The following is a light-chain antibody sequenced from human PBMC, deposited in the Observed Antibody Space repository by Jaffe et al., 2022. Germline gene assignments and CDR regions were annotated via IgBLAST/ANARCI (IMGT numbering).Light chain of an antibody. Sequence: DIQMTQSPSSLSASVGDRVTITCRAGQTIRTYLNWYQQKPGKAPKLLIYDASSLQSGVPSRFSGGGSGTDFTLTISSLQPEDFATYYCQQSHSTPYTFGQGTKLEIK. CDR1: QTIRTY. CDR2: DAS. V-gene: IGKV1-39*01. CDR3: QQSHSTPYT. J-gene: IGKJ2*01.